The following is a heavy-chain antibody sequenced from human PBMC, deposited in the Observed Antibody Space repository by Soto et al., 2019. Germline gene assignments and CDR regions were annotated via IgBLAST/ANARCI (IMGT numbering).Heavy chain of an antibody. CDR2: ISSSGSYR. V-gene: IGHV3-21*01. CDR1: GFTFSSYN. CDR3: AGPQEDYDVLTGYYMRYFDL. Sequence: EVQLVESGGGLVKPGGSLRLSCVASGFTFSSYNMNWVRQAPGKGLEWVSSISSSGSYRDYADSVKGRFTTSINNANNTLYLQMNSPRAEETALYYSAGPQEDYDVLTGYYMRYFDLWGRGTLVTVSS. J-gene: IGHJ2*01. D-gene: IGHD3-9*01.